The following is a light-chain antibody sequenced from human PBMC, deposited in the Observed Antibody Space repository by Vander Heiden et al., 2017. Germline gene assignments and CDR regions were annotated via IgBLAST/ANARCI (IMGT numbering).Light chain of an antibody. CDR1: SSDVGSYNL. V-gene: IGLV2-23*01. CDR3: CSYAGDNDVT. J-gene: IGLJ2*01. CDR2: EAT. Sequence: QSPLTQPASLSGSPGQSITISCTGTSSDVGSYNLVSWYQQHPSKAPKLIIHEATKRPSGVSGRFSGSKSGNTASLTIAGLQAEDEADYYCCSYAGDNDVTFGGGTKLTVL.